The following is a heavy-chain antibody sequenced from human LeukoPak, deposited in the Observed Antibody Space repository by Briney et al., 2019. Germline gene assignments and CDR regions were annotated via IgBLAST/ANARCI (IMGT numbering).Heavy chain of an antibody. D-gene: IGHD1-1*01. Sequence: SQTLSLTCGVSGGSVSSGGYSWSWIRQPPGKGLEWIGYLYFTGNTYYNPSLKSRLTISVDTSKNQFSLRLSSVTAADTAVYYCARGYTTTDPHFDYWGQETLVTVSS. CDR1: GGSVSSGGYS. V-gene: IGHV4-30-4*07. CDR2: LYFTGNT. CDR3: ARGYTTTDPHFDY. J-gene: IGHJ4*02.